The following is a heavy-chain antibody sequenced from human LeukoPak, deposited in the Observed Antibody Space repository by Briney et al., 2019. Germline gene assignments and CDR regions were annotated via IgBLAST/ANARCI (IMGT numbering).Heavy chain of an antibody. Sequence: GGSLRLSCAASGFTVSSNYMSWVRQAPGKGLEWVAVIWYDGSNKNYGDSVKGRFTISRDNSKNTVYLQMNSLRDEDTAVYYCVRDPYEAYWGQGTLVTVSS. J-gene: IGHJ4*02. CDR1: GFTVSSNY. CDR3: VRDPYEAY. D-gene: IGHD5-12*01. CDR2: IWYDGSNK. V-gene: IGHV3-33*08.